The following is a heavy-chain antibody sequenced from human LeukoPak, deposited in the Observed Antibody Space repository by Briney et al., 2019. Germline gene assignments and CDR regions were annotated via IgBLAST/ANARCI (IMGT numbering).Heavy chain of an antibody. V-gene: IGHV4-59*08. CDR1: GGSISSYY. Sequence: SETLSLTCTVSGGSISSYYWSWIRQPPGKGLEWIGYIYYSGSTNYNPSLKSRVTISVDTSKNQFSLKLSSVTAADTAVYYCARSLWFGTWGQGTLVTVSS. J-gene: IGHJ5*02. CDR2: IYYSGST. CDR3: ARSLWFGT.